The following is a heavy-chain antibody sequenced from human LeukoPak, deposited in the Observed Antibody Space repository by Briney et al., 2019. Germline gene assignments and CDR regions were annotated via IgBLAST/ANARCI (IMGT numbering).Heavy chain of an antibody. CDR2: IYWNDDK. V-gene: IGHV2-5*01. D-gene: IGHD3-3*01. CDR1: GFSLSTSGVG. J-gene: IGHJ4*02. Sequence: SGPTLVKPTQTLTLTCTFSGFSLSTSGVGVGWIRQPPGKALEWLALIYWNDDKRYSPSLKSRLTITKDTSKNQVILTMTNMDPVDTATYYCAHRRPYDPAVYFDYWGLGTPVTVSS. CDR3: AHRRPYDPAVYFDY.